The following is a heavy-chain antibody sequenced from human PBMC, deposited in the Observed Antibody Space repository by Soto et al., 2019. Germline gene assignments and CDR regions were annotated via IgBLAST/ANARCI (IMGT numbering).Heavy chain of an antibody. V-gene: IGHV3-30*18. J-gene: IGHJ3*01. D-gene: IGHD6-13*01. CDR2: ISNDGSDK. Sequence: QVQLVESGGGVVQPGTSLRLSCAASGFTFNNYGMHWVRQAPGTGLEWVAAISNDGSDKYYADSVKGRLTISRDNSKNTLYLQMDSLRAEDTAVYYCAKAQGIAASHGIDWGQGTMVTVSS. CDR1: GFTFNNYG. CDR3: AKAQGIAASHGID.